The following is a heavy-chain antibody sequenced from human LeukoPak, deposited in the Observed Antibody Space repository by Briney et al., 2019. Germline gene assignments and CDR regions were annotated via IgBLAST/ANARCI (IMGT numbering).Heavy chain of an antibody. CDR3: ARFERAHYYYYGMDV. CDR2: MNPNSGNT. J-gene: IGHJ6*02. Sequence: ASVKVSCKASGYTFTSYDINWVRQATGQGLEWMGWMNPNSGNTGYAQKFQGGVTMTRNTSISTAYMELSSLRSEDTAVYYCARFERAHYYYYGMDVWGQGTTVTVSS. V-gene: IGHV1-8*01. D-gene: IGHD3-9*01. CDR1: GYTFTSYD.